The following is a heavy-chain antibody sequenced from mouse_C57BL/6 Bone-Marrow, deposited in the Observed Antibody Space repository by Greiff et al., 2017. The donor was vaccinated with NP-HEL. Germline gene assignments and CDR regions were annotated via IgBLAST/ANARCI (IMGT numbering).Heavy chain of an antibody. Sequence: EVMLVESGGDLVKPGGSLKLSCAASGFTFSSYGMSWVRQTPDKRLEWVAIISSGGSYTYYPDSVKGRFTISRDNAKNTLYLQMSSLKSEDTSMYYCARHYYSNYFDYWGQGTTLTVSS. J-gene: IGHJ2*01. CDR3: ARHYYSNYFDY. D-gene: IGHD2-5*01. V-gene: IGHV5-6*01. CDR1: GFTFSSYG. CDR2: ISSGGSYT.